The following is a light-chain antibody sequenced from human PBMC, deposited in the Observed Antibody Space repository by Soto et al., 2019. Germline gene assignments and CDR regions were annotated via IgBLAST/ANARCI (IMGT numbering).Light chain of an antibody. CDR3: QSYDSSLSGYV. V-gene: IGLV1-40*01. Sequence: QSVLTQPPAVSGAPGQRVTISCTGSSSNIGAGYDVHWYQQLPGTAPKLLISGNSNRPSGVPDRFSGSKSGTSASLAITGLQAEDEADYYCQSYDSSLSGYVFGTGTKLTV. J-gene: IGLJ1*01. CDR1: SSNIGAGYD. CDR2: GNS.